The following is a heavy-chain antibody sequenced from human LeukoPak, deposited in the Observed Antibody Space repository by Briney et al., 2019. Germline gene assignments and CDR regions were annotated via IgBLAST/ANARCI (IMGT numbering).Heavy chain of an antibody. Sequence: SETLSLTCTVSGGSISSYYWSWIRQPPGKGLEWIGYAYYSGSTNYNPSLKSRVTISVDTSKNQFSLRLGSVTAADTAVYYCARHHNWNYDYWGQGTLVTVSS. CDR2: AYYSGST. J-gene: IGHJ4*02. V-gene: IGHV4-59*08. CDR3: ARHHNWNYDY. D-gene: IGHD1-20*01. CDR1: GGSISSYY.